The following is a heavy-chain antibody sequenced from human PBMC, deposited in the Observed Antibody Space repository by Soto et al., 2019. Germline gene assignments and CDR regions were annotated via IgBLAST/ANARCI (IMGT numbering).Heavy chain of an antibody. D-gene: IGHD6-19*01. Sequence: QVQLVQSGAEEKKPGASVKVSCKASGYTFTSYAMHWVRQAPGQRLERMGWSNAGNGNTKYSQKFQGRVTITRDTAARTAYMERSSLRSEDTAVYYCAREPGYSSCWYPDAFDIWGQGTMVTVSS. CDR2: SNAGNGNT. J-gene: IGHJ3*02. CDR3: AREPGYSSCWYPDAFDI. V-gene: IGHV1-3*05. CDR1: GYTFTSYA.